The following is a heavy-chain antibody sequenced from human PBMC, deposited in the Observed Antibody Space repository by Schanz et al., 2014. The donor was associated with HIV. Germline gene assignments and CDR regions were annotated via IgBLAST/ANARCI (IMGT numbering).Heavy chain of an antibody. CDR3: ARSLGYNNNWHDL. D-gene: IGHD5-12*01. Sequence: QVQLVQSGAEVREPGASVKVSCKASGYTFTTYDVNWVRQATGQGLEWMGWMNPRSGNTNFAEKFRGRVTLSGDTSTTTAYMELSSLRSEDTAIYYCARSLGYNNNWHDLWGQGTLVTVSS. V-gene: IGHV1-8*02. J-gene: IGHJ5*02. CDR1: GYTFTTYD. CDR2: MNPRSGNT.